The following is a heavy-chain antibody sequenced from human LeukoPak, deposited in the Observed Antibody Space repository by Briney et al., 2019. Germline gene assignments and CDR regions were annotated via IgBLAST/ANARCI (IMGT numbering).Heavy chain of an antibody. J-gene: IGHJ6*02. CDR2: ISYDGSNK. CDR3: ACTNGVSYYYYGMDV. CDR1: GFTFSSYG. Sequence: PGRSLRLSCAASGFTFSSYGMHWVRQAPGKGLEWVAVISYDGSNKYYADSVKGRFTISRDNSKNTLYLQMNSLRAEDTAVYYCACTNGVSYYYYGMDVWGQGTTVTVSS. D-gene: IGHD2-8*01. V-gene: IGHV3-30*03.